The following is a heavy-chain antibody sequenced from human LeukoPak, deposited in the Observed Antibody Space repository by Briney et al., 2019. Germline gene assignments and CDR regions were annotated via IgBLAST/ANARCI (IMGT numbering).Heavy chain of an antibody. CDR2: MNPSGST. CDR1: GGSFSGYY. D-gene: IGHD3-22*01. Sequence: PSETLSLTCAVYGGSFSGYYWTWIRQTPEKGLEWIGEMNPSGSTNYNPSLKSRVTISVDTSKNQFSLELSSVTAADTAVYYCARGRQDVTMIVVVMTAVSYYLDVWGKGTTVTVSS. J-gene: IGHJ6*03. CDR3: ARGRQDVTMIVVVMTAVSYYLDV. V-gene: IGHV4-34*01.